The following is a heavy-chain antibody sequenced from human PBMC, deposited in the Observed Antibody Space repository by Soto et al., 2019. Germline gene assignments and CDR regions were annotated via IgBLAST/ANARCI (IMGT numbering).Heavy chain of an antibody. CDR2: ILYDGSKK. CDR1: GFTFSSYG. CDR3: AKDRGALRWSEEHYYFDY. J-gene: IGHJ4*02. Sequence: GGSLRPSCAASGFTFSSYGMPWVRQAPGKGLEWVAVILYDGSKKYYADSMKGRFTISRDNSKNTLYLQMNSLRAEDTAFYYCAKDRGALRWSEEHYYFDYWGQGTLVTVSS. D-gene: IGHD4-17*01. V-gene: IGHV3-30*18.